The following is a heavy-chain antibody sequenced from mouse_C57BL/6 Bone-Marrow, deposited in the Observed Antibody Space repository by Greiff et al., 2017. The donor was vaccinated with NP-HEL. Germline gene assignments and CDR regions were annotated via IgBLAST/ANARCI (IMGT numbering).Heavy chain of an antibody. D-gene: IGHD1-1*01. V-gene: IGHV1-82*01. Sequence: VQLQQSGPELVKPGASVKISCKASGYAFSSSWMNWVKQRPGKGLEWIGRIYPGDGDTNYNGKFKGKATLTADKSSSTAYMQLSSLTSEDSAVYFCARSSRITTVVAPGYFDVWGTGTTVTVSS. CDR2: IYPGDGDT. CDR1: GYAFSSSW. J-gene: IGHJ1*03. CDR3: ARSSRITTVVAPGYFDV.